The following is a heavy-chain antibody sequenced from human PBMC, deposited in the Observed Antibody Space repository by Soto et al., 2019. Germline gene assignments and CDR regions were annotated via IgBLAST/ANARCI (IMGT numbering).Heavy chain of an antibody. D-gene: IGHD6-13*01. V-gene: IGHV4-59*12. CDR1: GGSISNYY. CDR2: IHYSGNT. CDR3: ARGHPGYSSSLHIDY. Sequence: SETLSLTCTVSGGSISNYYWSWIRQPPGKGLEWIGYIHYSGNTKYNPSLKSRVTISSDTSKDQFSLKLSSVTAADTAVYYCARGHPGYSSSLHIDYWGQGTLVTVSS. J-gene: IGHJ4*02.